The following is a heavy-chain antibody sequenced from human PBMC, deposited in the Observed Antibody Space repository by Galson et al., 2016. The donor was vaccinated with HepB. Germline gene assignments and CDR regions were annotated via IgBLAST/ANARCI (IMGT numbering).Heavy chain of an antibody. Sequence: PVQPLEWVSSISSDGVYTYYADSLKGRFSISRDNAKNSLFLQMSSLRAEDTAMYYCARDYFCVGASCRGERGRFDYWGQGALVTVSS. J-gene: IGHJ4*02. V-gene: IGHV3-21*01. CDR2: ISSDGVYT. D-gene: IGHD2-21*01. CDR3: ARDYFCVGASCRGERGRFDY.